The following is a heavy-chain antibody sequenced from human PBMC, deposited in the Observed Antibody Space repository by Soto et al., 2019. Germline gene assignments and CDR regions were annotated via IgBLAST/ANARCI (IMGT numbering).Heavy chain of an antibody. V-gene: IGHV2-5*02. D-gene: IGHD2-21*02. CDR2: IYWDDDK. J-gene: IGHJ6*02. CDR3: AYSRCGGDCLQSYSSHYYYGLDV. CDR1: GFSLNTGGVG. Sequence: GSGPTLVNPTQTLTLTCTISGFSLNTGGVGVGWIRQPPGKALEWLALIYWDDDKRYSPSLKSRLTITKDTSKNQVVLTMTNMEPLDTATYYCAYSRCGGDCLQSYSSHYYYGLDVWGQGTTVTVSS.